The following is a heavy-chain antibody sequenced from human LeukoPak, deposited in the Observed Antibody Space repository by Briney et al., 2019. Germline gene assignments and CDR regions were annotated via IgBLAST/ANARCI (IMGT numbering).Heavy chain of an antibody. CDR2: ISWSSGHM. Sequence: PGGSLRLSCVAAEFKFDEYVMHWVRQGPGKGLEWVSGISWSSGHMEYADSVKGRFTISRDNARNSLYLQMDGLRREDTPLYYCVRSVVVGAATPTHFDLWGRGTQVIVSS. D-gene: IGHD2-15*01. J-gene: IGHJ2*01. CDR1: EFKFDEYV. V-gene: IGHV3-9*01. CDR3: VRSVVVGAATPTHFDL.